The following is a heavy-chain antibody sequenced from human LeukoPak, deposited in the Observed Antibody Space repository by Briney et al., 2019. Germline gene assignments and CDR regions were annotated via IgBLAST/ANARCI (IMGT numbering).Heavy chain of an antibody. J-gene: IGHJ4*02. V-gene: IGHV4-34*01. CDR2: INHSGST. CDR1: GGSFSGYY. D-gene: IGHD3-16*01. CDR3: ARGLSNSRRTLLGLDF. Sequence: SETLSLTCAVYGGSFSGYYWSWIRQPPGKGLEWIGEINHSGSTNYNPPLKSRVTISVDTSKNQFSLKLSSVTAADTAVYYCARGLSNSRRTLLGLDFWGQGTLVTVSS.